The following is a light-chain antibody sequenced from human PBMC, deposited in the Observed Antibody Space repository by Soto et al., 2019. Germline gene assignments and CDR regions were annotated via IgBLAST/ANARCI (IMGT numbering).Light chain of an antibody. CDR1: SSDVGGYNY. Sequence: QSALTQPASVSGSPGQSITISCTGTSSDVGGYNYVSWYQHHPGKAPKLMIHDVSNRPSGVSNRFSGSKSGNTASLTISGLQAEDEADYYCSSYTSSSTLLYVFGTGTKLTVL. J-gene: IGLJ1*01. CDR3: SSYTSSSTLLYV. V-gene: IGLV2-14*03. CDR2: DVS.